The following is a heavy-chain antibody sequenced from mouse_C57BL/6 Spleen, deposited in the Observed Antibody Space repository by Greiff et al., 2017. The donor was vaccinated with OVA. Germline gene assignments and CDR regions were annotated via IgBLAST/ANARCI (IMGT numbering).Heavy chain of an antibody. D-gene: IGHD1-1*01. CDR2: IDPKSGGT. V-gene: IGHV1-72*01. Sequence: QVQLQQPGAELVKPGASVKLSCKASGYTFTSYWMHWVKQRPGRGLEWIGRIDPKSGGTKYNEKFKSKATLTVDKPSSTAYMQLSSLTSEDSAVYYCANSRITTLPNFDDWGKGTTLTVSS. J-gene: IGHJ2*01. CDR1: GYTFTSYW. CDR3: ANSRITTLPNFDD.